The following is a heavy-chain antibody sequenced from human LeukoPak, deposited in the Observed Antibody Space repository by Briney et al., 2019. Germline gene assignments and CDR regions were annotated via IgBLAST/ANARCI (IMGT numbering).Heavy chain of an antibody. Sequence: SETLSLTCTVSGGSISSYYRSWIRQPPGKGLEWIGYIYYSGSTNYNPSLKSRVTISVDTSKNQFSLKLSSVTAADTAVYYCARANYYGSGSYKYFDYWGQGTLVTVSS. CDR2: IYYSGST. D-gene: IGHD3-10*01. J-gene: IGHJ4*02. CDR3: ARANYYGSGSYKYFDY. CDR1: GGSISSYY. V-gene: IGHV4-59*01.